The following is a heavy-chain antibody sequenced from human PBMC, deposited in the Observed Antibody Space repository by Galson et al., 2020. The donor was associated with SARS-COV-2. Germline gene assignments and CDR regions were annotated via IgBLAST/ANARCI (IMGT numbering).Heavy chain of an antibody. CDR2: IYWNDDK. D-gene: IGHD6-6*01. J-gene: IGHJ4*02. Sequence: ESGPTLVKPTQTLTLTCTFSGFSLSTSGVDVGWIRQPPGKALEWLALIYWNDDKRYRPSLKSRLTITKDTSKNQVVLTMTNTDPVDTATYYGAHRGEYSSSLDYWGQGTLVTVSS. V-gene: IGHV2-5*01. CDR1: GFSLSTSGVD. CDR3: AHRGEYSSSLDY.